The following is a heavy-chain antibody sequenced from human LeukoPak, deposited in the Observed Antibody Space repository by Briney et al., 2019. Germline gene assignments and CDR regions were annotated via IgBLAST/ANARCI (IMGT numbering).Heavy chain of an antibody. CDR3: ARAGSSWYRFDY. Sequence: SAKVSCKASGGTFSSYAISWVRQAPGQGLEWMGRIIPIFGTANYAQKFQGRVTITTDESTSTAYMERSSLRSEDTAVYYCARAGSSWYRFDYWGQGTLVTVSS. CDR1: GGTFSSYA. V-gene: IGHV1-69*05. D-gene: IGHD6-13*01. CDR2: IIPIFGTA. J-gene: IGHJ4*02.